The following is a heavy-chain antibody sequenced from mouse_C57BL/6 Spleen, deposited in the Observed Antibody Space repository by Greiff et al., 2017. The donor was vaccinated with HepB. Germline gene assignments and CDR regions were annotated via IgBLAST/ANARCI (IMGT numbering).Heavy chain of an antibody. D-gene: IGHD1-1*01. CDR1: GYTFTDYN. CDR3: ARSQYYYGSSYPYWYFDV. V-gene: IGHV1-18*01. J-gene: IGHJ1*03. Sequence: EVQLQQSGPELVKPGASVKIPCKASGYTFTDYNMDWVKQSHGKSLEWIGDINPNNGGTIYNQKFKGKATLTVDKSSSTAYMELRSLTSEDTAVYYCARSQYYYGSSYPYWYFDVWGTGTTVTVSS. CDR2: INPNNGGT.